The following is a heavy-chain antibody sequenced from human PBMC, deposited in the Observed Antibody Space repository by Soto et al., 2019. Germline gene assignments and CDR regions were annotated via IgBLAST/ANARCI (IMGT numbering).Heavy chain of an antibody. J-gene: IGHJ6*04. D-gene: IGHD3-10*01. V-gene: IGHV1-8*01. Sequence: ASVKVSCKASGYSFTSYDINWGRQATGQGLEWMGWMNPNSGNTGYAQKFQGRVTMTRNTSISTAYMELSSLRSEDTAVYYCARGSLLWFGDVWGKGTTVTVSS. CDR3: ARGSLLWFGDV. CDR2: MNPNSGNT. CDR1: GYSFTSYD.